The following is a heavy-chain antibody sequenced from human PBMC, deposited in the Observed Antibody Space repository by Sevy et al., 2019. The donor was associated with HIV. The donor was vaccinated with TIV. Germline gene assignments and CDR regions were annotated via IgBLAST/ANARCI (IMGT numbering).Heavy chain of an antibody. J-gene: IGHJ4*02. CDR3: ARNFDY. Sequence: SETLSLTCTVSGGSISSGNYLWSWIRQTPGKGLEWIGTVHYSGRTYYNPSLKSRVTISEDTSKNQSSLNLNSVTAADTAVYCCARNFDYWGQGTLVTVSS. V-gene: IGHV4-39*01. CDR2: VHYSGRT. CDR1: GGSISSGNYL.